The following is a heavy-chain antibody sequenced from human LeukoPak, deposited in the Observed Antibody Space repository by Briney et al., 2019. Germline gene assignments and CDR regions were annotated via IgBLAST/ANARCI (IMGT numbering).Heavy chain of an antibody. CDR1: AGSITSDDSY. V-gene: IGHV4-30-2*02. Sequence: PSETLSLLCTVSAGSITSDDSYWSWIRQPPGRGLEWIGYSYHSGTAYYNPSLQSRVTISVDTSKNQFSLKLSSVTAADTAVYYCARTDQLLSPFDYWGQGTLVTVSS. D-gene: IGHD2-2*01. CDR3: ARTDQLLSPFDY. CDR2: SYHSGTA. J-gene: IGHJ4*02.